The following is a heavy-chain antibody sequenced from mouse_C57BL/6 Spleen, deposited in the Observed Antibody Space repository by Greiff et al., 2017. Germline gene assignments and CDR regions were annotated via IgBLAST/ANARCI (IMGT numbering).Heavy chain of an antibody. CDR1: GFTFSDYG. J-gene: IGHJ1*03. D-gene: IGHD1-1*01. V-gene: IGHV5-17*01. CDR2: ISSGSSTI. CDR3: ARSDYGSGYFDV. Sequence: DVKLVESGGGLVKPGGSLKLSCAASGFTFSDYGMHWVRQAPEKGLEWVAYISSGSSTIYYADTVKGRFTISRDNAKNTLFLQMTSLRSEDTAMYYCARSDYGSGYFDVWGTGTTVTVSS.